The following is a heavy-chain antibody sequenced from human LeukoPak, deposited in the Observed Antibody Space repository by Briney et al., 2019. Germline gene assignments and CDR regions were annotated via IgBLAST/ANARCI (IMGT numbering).Heavy chain of an antibody. CDR3: ARRIYYGSGSYARGGFDP. D-gene: IGHD3-10*01. J-gene: IGHJ5*02. CDR2: IYPGDSDT. CDR1: GYSFTSYW. V-gene: IGHV5-51*01. Sequence: GASLKISCKGSGYSFTSYWIGWVRQMPGKGLEWMGIIYPGDSDTRYSPSFQGQVTISADKSISTAYLQWSSLKASDTAMYYCARRIYYGSGSYARGGFDPWGQGTLVTVSS.